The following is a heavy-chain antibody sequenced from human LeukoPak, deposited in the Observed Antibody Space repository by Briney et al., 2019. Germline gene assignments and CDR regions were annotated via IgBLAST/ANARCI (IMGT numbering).Heavy chain of an antibody. J-gene: IGHJ6*03. CDR1: GGSISSGSYY. CDR3: ARTGYSSAWYLLYMDV. Sequence: SQTLSLTCTVSGGSISSGSYYWSWIRQPAGKGLEWIGRIYTSGSTNYNPSLKSRVTISADTSKNQFSLKLSSVTAADTAVYYCARTGYSSAWYLLYMDVWGKGTTVTVSS. V-gene: IGHV4-61*02. CDR2: IYTSGST. D-gene: IGHD6-19*01.